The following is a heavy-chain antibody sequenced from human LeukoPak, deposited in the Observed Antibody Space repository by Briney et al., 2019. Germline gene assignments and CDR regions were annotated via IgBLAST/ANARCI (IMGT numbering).Heavy chain of an antibody. Sequence: GGFLRLSCAASGFTFNNYALTWVRQTPGKGLECVSAISGDGVSPYYADSVKGRFTISRDNSKNTLYLQMNSLRAEDTAVYYCAKDPYTYYYASSGYYSYYFDYWGQGTLVTVSS. V-gene: IGHV3-23*01. J-gene: IGHJ4*02. CDR2: ISGDGVSP. D-gene: IGHD3-22*01. CDR1: GFTFNNYA. CDR3: AKDPYTYYYASSGYYSYYFDY.